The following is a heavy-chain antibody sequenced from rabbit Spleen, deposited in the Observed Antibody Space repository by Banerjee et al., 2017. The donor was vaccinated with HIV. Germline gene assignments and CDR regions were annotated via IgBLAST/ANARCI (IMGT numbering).Heavy chain of an antibody. CDR3: VRARPYPFVL. CDR1: GFSFSSSDY. Sequence: QEQLEESGGDLVKPEGSLTLTCTASGFSFSSSDYICWVRQAPGKGLEWISCIAGSSSGFTYSATRAKGRFTISSHDAQNTLYLQLSSLTVADTATYFCVRARPYPFVLWGPGTLVTVS. J-gene: IGHJ4*01. V-gene: IGHV1S45*01. CDR2: IAGSSSGFT. D-gene: IGHD1-1*01.